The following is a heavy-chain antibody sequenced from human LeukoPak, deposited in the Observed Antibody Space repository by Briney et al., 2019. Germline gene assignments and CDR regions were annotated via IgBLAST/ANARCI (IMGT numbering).Heavy chain of an antibody. V-gene: IGHV3-7*01. CDR2: INQDGSEE. CDR3: ARDRSAVTTERLAN. D-gene: IGHD4-17*01. Sequence: GGSLRLSCAASGFTFSRFWMIWVRQAPGKGLEWVANINQDGSEENYVDSVKGRFTISRDNAKNSLYLQMNSLRAEDTSVYYCARDRSAVTTERLANWGQGTLVTVSS. CDR1: GFTFSRFW. J-gene: IGHJ4*02.